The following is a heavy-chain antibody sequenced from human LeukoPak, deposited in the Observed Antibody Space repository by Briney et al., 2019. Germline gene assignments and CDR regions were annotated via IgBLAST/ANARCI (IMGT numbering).Heavy chain of an antibody. J-gene: IGHJ4*02. CDR3: ARGTAEFWSGYYTVDY. D-gene: IGHD3-3*01. CDR2: IYYSGST. Sequence: SETLSLTCTVSGGSISSYYWSWIRQPPGKGLEWIGYIYYSGSTNYNPSLKSRVTISVDASKNQFSLKLSSVNAAHTAVYYCARGTAEFWSGYYTVDYWGQGTLVTVSS. CDR1: GGSISSYY. V-gene: IGHV4-59*01.